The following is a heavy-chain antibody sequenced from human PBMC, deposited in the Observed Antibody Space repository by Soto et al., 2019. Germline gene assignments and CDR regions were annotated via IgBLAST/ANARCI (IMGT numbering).Heavy chain of an antibody. CDR3: ASPTLGAFAL. CDR1: SGSISSSSYY. D-gene: IGHD3-16*01. Sequence: QLQLQESGPGLVKPSETLSLTCTVSSGSISSSSYYWGWIRQPPGKGLEWIGSVYYTGSTSYNSSLKSRVTIAVDTSKNQFSLRLRSVTAADTGVYYCASPTLGAFALWGQGTMVTVSS. CDR2: VYYTGST. J-gene: IGHJ3*01. V-gene: IGHV4-39*01.